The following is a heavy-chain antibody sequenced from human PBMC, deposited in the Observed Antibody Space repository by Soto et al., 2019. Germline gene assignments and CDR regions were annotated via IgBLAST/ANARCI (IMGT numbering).Heavy chain of an antibody. CDR1: GFTFSGYA. CDR3: AKDRPGIAVAGPSDY. CDR2: ISGSGGST. D-gene: IGHD6-19*01. V-gene: IGHV3-23*01. J-gene: IGHJ4*02. Sequence: PGGSLRLSCAASGFTFSGYAMSWVRQAPGKGLEWVSAISGSGGSTYYADSVKGRFTISRDNSKNTLYLQMNSLGAEDTAVYYCAKDRPGIAVAGPSDYWGQGTLVTVSS.